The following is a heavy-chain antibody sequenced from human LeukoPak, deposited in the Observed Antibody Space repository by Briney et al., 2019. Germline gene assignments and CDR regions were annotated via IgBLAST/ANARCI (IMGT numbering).Heavy chain of an antibody. Sequence: GGSLRLSCAASGFTFSSYGMHWVRQAPGKGLEWVAFIRYDGSNKYYADSVKGRFTISRDNSKNTLYLQMNSLRAEDTAVYYCAKDAIVATILNYYYYYTDVWGKGTTVTVSS. J-gene: IGHJ6*03. CDR2: IRYDGSNK. CDR3: AKDAIVATILNYYYYYTDV. V-gene: IGHV3-30*02. D-gene: IGHD5-12*01. CDR1: GFTFSSYG.